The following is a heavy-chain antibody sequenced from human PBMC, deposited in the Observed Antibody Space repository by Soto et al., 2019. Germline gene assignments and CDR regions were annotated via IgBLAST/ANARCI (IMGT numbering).Heavy chain of an antibody. D-gene: IGHD1-26*01. CDR3: ARAGGSSRGNSYNGIDV. CDR2: IGTAGDT. J-gene: IGHJ6*02. CDR1: GFTFSSYD. V-gene: IGHV3-13*01. Sequence: GGSLRLSCAASGFTFSSYDMHWVRQITGKGLEWVSAIGTAGDTFYPGSVKDRVTISRENAKNSVYLQMDNLRVGDTAVYYCARAGGSSRGNSYNGIDVWGQGTSVTVSS.